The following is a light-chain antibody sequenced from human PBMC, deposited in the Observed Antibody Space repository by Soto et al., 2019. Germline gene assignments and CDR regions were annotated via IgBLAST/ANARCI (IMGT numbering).Light chain of an antibody. CDR3: QQYGSSPWT. CDR2: GAS. J-gene: IGKJ1*01. V-gene: IGKV3-20*01. CDR1: QSVSSSY. Sequence: EIVLTQSPGTLSLSPGDIATLSCRASQSVSSSYLAWYQQKPGLAPRLLIYGASSRATGIPDRFSGSGSGTDFTLTISRLEPEDFAVYYCQQYGSSPWTFGQATKVEIK.